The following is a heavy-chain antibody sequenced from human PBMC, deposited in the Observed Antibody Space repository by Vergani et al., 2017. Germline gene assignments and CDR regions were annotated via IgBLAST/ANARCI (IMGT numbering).Heavy chain of an antibody. CDR2: ISSSSSYI. D-gene: IGHD3-22*01. J-gene: IGHJ6*02. CDR3: ARDKVVITRLGYGMDV. V-gene: IGHV3-21*01. Sequence: EVQLVESGGGLVKPGGSLRLSCAASGFTFSSYSMNWVRQAPGKGLEWVSSISSSSSYIYYADSVKGRFTISRDNAKNSLYLQMNSLRAEDTAVYYCARDKVVITRLGYGMDVWGQGTTVTVSS. CDR1: GFTFSSYS.